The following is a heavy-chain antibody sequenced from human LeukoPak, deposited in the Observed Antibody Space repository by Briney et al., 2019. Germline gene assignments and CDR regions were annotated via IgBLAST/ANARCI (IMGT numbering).Heavy chain of an antibody. CDR1: GFTFSGSA. V-gene: IGHV3-73*01. Sequence: GGSLRLSCAASGFTFSGSAMHWVRQASGKGLEWVGRIRGKVNSYATAYAASVKGRFTISRDDPKNTAYLQMNSLKTEDTAVYYCTNEGPYQNSDYWGQGTLVTVSS. J-gene: IGHJ4*02. CDR3: TNEGPYQNSDY. CDR2: IRGKVNSYAT.